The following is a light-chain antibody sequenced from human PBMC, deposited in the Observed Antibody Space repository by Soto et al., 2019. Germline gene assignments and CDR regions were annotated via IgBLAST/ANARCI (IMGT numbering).Light chain of an antibody. J-gene: IGKJ2*01. CDR2: WAS. CDR3: QQYYSDFFT. V-gene: IGKV4-1*01. Sequence: DIVMTQSPEFLAVPLGERATINCKSSQSLLYSSNNKTYLAWYQHRPGQSPKMLIFWASARESGVPDRFSGSGSETDFNLSLSRLQAEDAAVYYCQQYYSDFFTFGQGTRLEIK. CDR1: QSLLYSSNNKTY.